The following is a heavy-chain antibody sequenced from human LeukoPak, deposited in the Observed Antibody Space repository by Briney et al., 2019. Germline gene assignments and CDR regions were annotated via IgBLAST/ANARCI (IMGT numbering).Heavy chain of an antibody. V-gene: IGHV4-39*07. CDR3: ARVPTYYYDSSGYFVGGPPDY. J-gene: IGHJ4*02. CDR1: GGSISSSSYY. Sequence: SETLSLTCTVSGGSISSSSYYWGWIRQPPGKGLEWIGSIYYSGSTYYNPSLKSRVTISVDTSKNQFSLKLSSVTAADTAVYYCARVPTYYYDSSGYFVGGPPDYWGQGTLVTVSS. D-gene: IGHD3-22*01. CDR2: IYYSGST.